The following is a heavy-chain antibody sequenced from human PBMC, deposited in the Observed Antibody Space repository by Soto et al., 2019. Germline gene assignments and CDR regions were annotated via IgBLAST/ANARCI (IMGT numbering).Heavy chain of an antibody. V-gene: IGHV3-9*01. CDR2: ISWNSGSI. J-gene: IGHJ4*02. D-gene: IGHD6-19*01. CDR1: GFTFDDYA. CDR3: AKVKDTSGWYGVSDY. Sequence: PGGSLRLSCAASGFTFDDYAMHWVRQAPGKGLEWVSGISWNSGSIGYADSVKGRFTISRDNAKNSLYLQMNSLRPEDTALYYCAKVKDTSGWYGVSDYWGQGTLVTVSS.